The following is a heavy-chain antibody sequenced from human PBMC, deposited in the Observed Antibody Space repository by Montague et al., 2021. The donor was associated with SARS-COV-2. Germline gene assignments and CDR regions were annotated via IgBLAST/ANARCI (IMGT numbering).Heavy chain of an antibody. V-gene: IGHV4-34*01. CDR3: ARGRTDVTVIRVFVWASICFDP. J-gene: IGHJ5*02. D-gene: IGHD3-22*01. CDR2: INYSGGT. CDR1: GGSFSGHS. Sequence: SETLSLTCAVSGGSFSGHSWTWIRQPPGKGLEWIGEINYSGGTNYNPSLKSRVTISVDTSKNQFSLKLSSLTAADTAVYYCARGRTDVTVIRVFVWASICFDPWGQGDLVTVSS.